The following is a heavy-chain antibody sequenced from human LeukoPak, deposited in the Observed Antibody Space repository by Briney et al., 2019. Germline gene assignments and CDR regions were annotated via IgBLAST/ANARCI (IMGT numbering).Heavy chain of an antibody. J-gene: IGHJ4*02. Sequence: PGGSLRLSCAASGFTFSSYGTHWVRQAPGKGLEWVAVISYDGSNKYYADSMKGRFTISRDNSKNTLYLQMNSLRAEDTAVYYCAKDGNLLSLPSLPYYFDYWGQGTLVTVSS. CDR2: ISYDGSNK. V-gene: IGHV3-30*18. CDR1: GFTFSSYG. D-gene: IGHD1-26*01. CDR3: AKDGNLLSLPSLPYYFDY.